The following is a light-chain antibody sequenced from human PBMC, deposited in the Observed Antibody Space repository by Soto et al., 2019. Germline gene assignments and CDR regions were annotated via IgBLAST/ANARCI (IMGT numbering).Light chain of an antibody. CDR1: SSDVGGYNY. J-gene: IGLJ1*01. CDR3: TSYAGGNNV. Sequence: QSVLTQPPSASGSPGQSVTISCTGTSSDVGGYNYVSWYQQNPGKVPKLMIYEVNKRPSGVPDRCSGSKSGNTASLTVSGLQAEDEADYYCTSYAGGNNVFGTGTKLTVL. V-gene: IGLV2-8*01. CDR2: EVN.